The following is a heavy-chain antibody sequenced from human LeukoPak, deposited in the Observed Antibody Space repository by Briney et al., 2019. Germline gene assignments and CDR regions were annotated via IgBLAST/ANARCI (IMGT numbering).Heavy chain of an antibody. D-gene: IGHD6-13*01. V-gene: IGHV1-8*01. CDR3: ARASRSHYYYGMDV. Sequence: GASVKVSCKASGYTFTSYDINWVRQATGQGLEWMGWMNPNSGNTGYAQKFQGRVTMTRNTSISTAYMELSSLRSEDTAVYYCARASRSHYYYGMDVWGQGTTVIVSS. J-gene: IGHJ6*02. CDR1: GYTFTSYD. CDR2: MNPNSGNT.